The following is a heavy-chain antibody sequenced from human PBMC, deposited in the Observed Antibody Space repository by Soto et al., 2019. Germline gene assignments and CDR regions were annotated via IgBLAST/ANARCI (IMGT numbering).Heavy chain of an antibody. CDR1: GFSLSTSGVG. D-gene: IGHD3-10*01. V-gene: IGHV2-5*02. CDR3: AHRVITMVRADAFDI. J-gene: IGHJ3*02. CDR2: IYWDDDK. Sequence: QITLKESGPTLVKPTQTLTLTCTFSGFSLSTSGVGVGWIRQPPGKALEWLALIYWDDDKLYSPSLKTRLTITKDTSKNQVVLTMTNMDPVDTATYYCAHRVITMVRADAFDIWGQGTMVTVSS.